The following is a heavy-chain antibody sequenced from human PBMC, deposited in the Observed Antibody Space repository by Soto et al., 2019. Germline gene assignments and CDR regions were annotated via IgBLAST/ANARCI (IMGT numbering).Heavy chain of an antibody. Sequence: PSETLSLTCGVFGGSFSDYYWTWIRQPPGKGLEWIGEIYHSGGTNYHPSLKSRVTISVDTSNNHFSLKLSSVTAADTAVYYCARGALVWFGAHDYYGMDVWGQGTTVTVSS. V-gene: IGHV4-34*01. D-gene: IGHD3-10*01. CDR3: ARGALVWFGAHDYYGMDV. CDR2: IYHSGGT. J-gene: IGHJ6*02. CDR1: GGSFSDYY.